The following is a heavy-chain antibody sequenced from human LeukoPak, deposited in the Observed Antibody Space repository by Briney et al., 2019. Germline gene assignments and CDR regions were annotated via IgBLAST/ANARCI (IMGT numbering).Heavy chain of an antibody. V-gene: IGHV4-59*08. J-gene: IGHJ3*02. CDR2: IFYSGST. D-gene: IGHD2-15*01. CDR3: GRLSTRFCSGGTCYTNGAVDI. Sequence: SETLSLTCTVSGVSISSYYWSWIRQPPGQGLEGIGYIFYSGSTNYNPSLKSRVTMSVDTSNKQFSLRLSSVTAADTALYYCGRLSTRFCSGGTCYTNGAVDIWGQGTRVTVSS. CDR1: GVSISSYY.